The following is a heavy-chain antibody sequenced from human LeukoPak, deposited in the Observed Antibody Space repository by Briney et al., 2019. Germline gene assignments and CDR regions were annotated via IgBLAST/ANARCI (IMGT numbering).Heavy chain of an antibody. D-gene: IGHD3-22*01. J-gene: IGHJ4*02. CDR2: ISGSGGST. CDR1: GFTFGSYW. CDR3: AKDRATYYYDSSGFS. V-gene: IGHV3-23*01. Sequence: GGSLRLSCAASGFTFGSYWMSWVRQAPGKGLEWVSAISGSGGSTYYADSVKGRFTISRDNSKNTLYLQMNSLRAEDTAVYYCAKDRATYYYDSSGFSWGQGTLVTVSS.